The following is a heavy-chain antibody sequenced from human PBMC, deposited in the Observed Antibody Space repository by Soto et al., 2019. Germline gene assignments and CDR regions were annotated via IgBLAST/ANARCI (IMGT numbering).Heavy chain of an antibody. J-gene: IGHJ6*02. Sequence: QVQLVQSGAEVKKPGSSVKVSCKASGGTFSSYAIIWVRQAPGQGLEWMGGIIPIFATANYAQKFQDRVTITADESTSTAYMELSSLRSEDTAVYYCARTYCSSTSCPYYYGMDVWGQGTTVTVSS. CDR3: ARTYCSSTSCPYYYGMDV. D-gene: IGHD2-2*01. V-gene: IGHV1-69*01. CDR1: GGTFSSYA. CDR2: IIPIFATA.